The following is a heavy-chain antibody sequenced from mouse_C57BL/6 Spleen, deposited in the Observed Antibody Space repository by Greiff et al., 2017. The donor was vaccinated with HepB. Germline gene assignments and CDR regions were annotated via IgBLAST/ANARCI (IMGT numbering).Heavy chain of an antibody. CDR3: ARATFDY. CDR1: GYTFTSYG. CDR2: IYPRSGNT. Sequence: VKVVESGAELARPGASVKLSCKASGYTFTSYGISWVKQRTGQGLEWIGEIYPRSGNTYYNEKFKGKATLTADKSSSTAYMELRSLTSEDSAVYFCARATFDYWGQGTTLTVSS. V-gene: IGHV1-81*01. J-gene: IGHJ2*01.